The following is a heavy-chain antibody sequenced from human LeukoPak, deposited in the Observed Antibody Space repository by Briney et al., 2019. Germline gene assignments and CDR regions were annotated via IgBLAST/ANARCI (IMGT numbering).Heavy chain of an antibody. Sequence: AGGSLSLSCAASGFTFSTYSMNWVRQAPGKGLEWVSYITRSSSAIYYADSVKGRFTISRDNAKNSLYLQMNNLRDEDTAVYYCARESSIDYWGQGTLVTVSS. CDR1: GFTFSTYS. CDR2: ITRSSSAI. V-gene: IGHV3-48*02. CDR3: ARESSIDY. J-gene: IGHJ4*02.